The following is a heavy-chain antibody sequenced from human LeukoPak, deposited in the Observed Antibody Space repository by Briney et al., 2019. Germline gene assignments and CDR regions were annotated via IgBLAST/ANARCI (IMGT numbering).Heavy chain of an antibody. CDR2: IRYDGSNK. D-gene: IGHD6-19*01. Sequence: GGSLRLSCAASGFTLSSYGMHWVRQAPGKGLEWVAFIRYDGSNKYYADSVKGRFTISRDNSKNTLYLQMNCLRSEDTAVYYCAKDRAVAGTGYYDYYMDVWGKGTTVTVSS. CDR1: GFTLSSYG. J-gene: IGHJ6*03. CDR3: AKDRAVAGTGYYDYYMDV. V-gene: IGHV3-30*02.